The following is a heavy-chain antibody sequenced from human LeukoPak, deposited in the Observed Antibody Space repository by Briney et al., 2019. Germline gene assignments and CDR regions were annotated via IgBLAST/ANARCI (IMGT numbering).Heavy chain of an antibody. V-gene: IGHV1-69*13. J-gene: IGHJ4*02. D-gene: IGHD2-2*01. Sequence: SVKVSCKASGGTFRHYPISWVRQAPGQGLEWMGGILPIFRMTNYAEKFQGRVRITADESTTTAYLELNSLRSEDTAVYYCAICSSTWSGDRPDSWGQGSLVTVSS. CDR1: GGTFRHYP. CDR2: ILPIFRMT. CDR3: AICSSTWSGDRPDS.